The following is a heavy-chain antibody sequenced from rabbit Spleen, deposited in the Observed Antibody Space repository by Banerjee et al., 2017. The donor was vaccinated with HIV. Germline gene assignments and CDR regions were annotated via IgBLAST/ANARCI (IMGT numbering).Heavy chain of an antibody. D-gene: IGHD8-1*01. Sequence: QQLVESGGDLVKPGASLTLTCKASGFDFSNSYYMCWVRQAPGKGPEWIACIYTGSGSTYYASWAKGRFTISKTSSTTVTLQMTSLTAADTATYFCARDPYARSGNWFTLWGQGTLVTVS. CDR2: IYTGSGST. CDR1: GFDFSNSYY. J-gene: IGHJ4*01. CDR3: ARDPYARSGNWFTL. V-gene: IGHV1S40*01.